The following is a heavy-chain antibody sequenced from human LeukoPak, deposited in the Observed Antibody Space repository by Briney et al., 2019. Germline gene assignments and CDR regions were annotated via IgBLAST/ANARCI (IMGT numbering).Heavy chain of an antibody. V-gene: IGHV4-39*01. CDR2: IYYSGST. J-gene: IGHJ4*02. D-gene: IGHD3-22*01. CDR1: GGSISSSSYY. Sequence: SGTLSLTCTVSGGSISSSSYYWGWIRQPPGKGLEWIGSIYYSGSTYYNPSLKSRVTISVDTSKDQFSLKLSSVTAADTAVYYCARQLYYYDSSGLFDYWGQGTLVTVSS. CDR3: ARQLYYYDSSGLFDY.